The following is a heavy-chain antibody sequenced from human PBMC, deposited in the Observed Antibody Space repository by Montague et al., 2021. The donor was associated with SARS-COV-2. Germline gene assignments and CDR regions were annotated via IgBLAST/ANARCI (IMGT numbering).Heavy chain of an antibody. CDR2: INHNGST. Sequence: SETLSLTCTVYGGSISGHYWTWIRQPPGKGLESIGYINHNGSTNYNPSLKSRVTISVDTSKNQFSLKLSSVSVADTAVYYCARGGGNSADYYNYAMDVWGQGTTVTVFS. CDR3: ARGGGNSADYYNYAMDV. V-gene: IGHV4-59*11. D-gene: IGHD4-23*01. J-gene: IGHJ6*02. CDR1: GGSISGHY.